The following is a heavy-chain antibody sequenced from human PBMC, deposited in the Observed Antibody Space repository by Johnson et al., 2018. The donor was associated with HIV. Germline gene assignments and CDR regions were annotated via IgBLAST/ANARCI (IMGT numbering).Heavy chain of an antibody. CDR3: TTALGVAARRVDAFDI. Sequence: QLVESGGGVVQPGRSLRLSCAASGFTFSSYVMHWVRQAPGKGLEWVGRIKSKTDGGTTDYAAPVKGRFIISRDDSKNTLYLQMNSLKTEDTAVYSCTTALGVAARRVDAFDIWGRGTLVTVSS. V-gene: IGHV3-15*01. J-gene: IGHJ3*02. CDR1: GFTFSSYV. CDR2: IKSKTDGGTT. D-gene: IGHD6-6*01.